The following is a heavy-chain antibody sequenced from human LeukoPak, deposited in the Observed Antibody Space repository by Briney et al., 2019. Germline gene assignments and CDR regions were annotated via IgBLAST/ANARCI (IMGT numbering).Heavy chain of an antibody. CDR2: INPSGGST. Sequence: GTSVKVSCKASGYTFTSYYMHWMRQAPGQGLEWMGIINPSGGSTSYAQKFQGRVTMTRDMSTSTVYMELSSLRSEDTAVYYCAREDIVVVPAAIHYYYYMDVWGKGTTVTVSS. J-gene: IGHJ6*03. CDR1: GYTFTSYY. V-gene: IGHV1-46*01. D-gene: IGHD2-2*02. CDR3: AREDIVVVPAAIHYYYYMDV.